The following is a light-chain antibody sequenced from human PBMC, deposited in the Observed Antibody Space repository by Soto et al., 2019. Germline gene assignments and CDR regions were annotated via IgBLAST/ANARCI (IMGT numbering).Light chain of an antibody. J-gene: IGKJ4*01. CDR3: QQYDTLPLT. CDR1: QDINNY. Sequence: DIPMTQSPSSLSASVGDRVTISCQASQDINNYLNWYQQKPGKAPKLLIYDASDLETGVPSRFSGSGSGTDFSFTISHLQPEDAATYYCQQYDTLPLTFGGGTRLEIK. V-gene: IGKV1-33*01. CDR2: DAS.